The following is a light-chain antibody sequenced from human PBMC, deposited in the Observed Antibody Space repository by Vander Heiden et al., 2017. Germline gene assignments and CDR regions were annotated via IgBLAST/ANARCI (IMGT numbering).Light chain of an antibody. CDR2: GAS. V-gene: IGKV3-20*01. CDR1: QSVSSSY. Sequence: DIVLTQSPGTLSLSPGERATLSCRASQSVSSSYLAWYQPKPGQAPRLLIYGASSRATGIPDRFSGSGSGTDFTLTISRLEPEDFAVYYCQQDGSSPYTFGQGTKLXIK. J-gene: IGKJ2*01. CDR3: QQDGSSPYT.